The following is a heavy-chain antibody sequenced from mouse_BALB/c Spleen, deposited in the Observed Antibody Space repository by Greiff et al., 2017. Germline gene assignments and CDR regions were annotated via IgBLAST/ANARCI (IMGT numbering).Heavy chain of an antibody. CDR1: GYTFTSYW. CDR2: INPSNGRT. Sequence: QVQLKQPGAELVKPGASVKLSCKASGYTFTSYWMHWVKQRPGQGLEWIGEINPSNGRTNYNEKFKSKATLTVDKSSSTAYMQLSSLTSEDSAVYYCARCHYGNFYFDYWGQGTTLTVSS. J-gene: IGHJ2*01. CDR3: ARCHYGNFYFDY. V-gene: IGHV1S81*02. D-gene: IGHD2-1*01.